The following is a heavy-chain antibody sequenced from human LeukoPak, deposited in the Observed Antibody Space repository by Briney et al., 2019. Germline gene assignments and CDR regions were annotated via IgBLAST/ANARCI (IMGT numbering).Heavy chain of an antibody. Sequence: ASVKVSCKASGDTFTRYYMHWVRQAPGQGHEWRGWINPNSGGTNYAQKCQGWVTMTRDTSISTAYMELSRLRSDDTAVYYCARGPSRGYSSSWYWNYWGQGTLVTVSS. CDR3: ARGPSRGYSSSWYWNY. CDR2: INPNSGGT. CDR1: GDTFTRYY. J-gene: IGHJ4*02. V-gene: IGHV1-2*04. D-gene: IGHD6-13*01.